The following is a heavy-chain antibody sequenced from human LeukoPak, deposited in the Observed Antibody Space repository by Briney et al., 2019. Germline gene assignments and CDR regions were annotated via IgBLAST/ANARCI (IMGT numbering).Heavy chain of an antibody. Sequence: GGSLRLSCAASGFTFSSHWMSWVRQAPGKGLEWVANIKEDGSVKNYVDSVKGRFTVSRDNAKNSLYLQMNSLRAEDTAVYYCARDHTVAGLDYWGQGTLVTVSS. D-gene: IGHD6-19*01. V-gene: IGHV3-7*05. CDR1: GFTFSSHW. CDR3: ARDHTVAGLDY. CDR2: IKEDGSVK. J-gene: IGHJ4*02.